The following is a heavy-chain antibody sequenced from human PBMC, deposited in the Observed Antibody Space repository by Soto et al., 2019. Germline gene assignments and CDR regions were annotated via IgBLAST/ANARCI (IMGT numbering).Heavy chain of an antibody. CDR3: AREGLTDDYGDYEYFQP. CDR1: GFTFSSYS. J-gene: IGHJ1*01. D-gene: IGHD4-17*01. V-gene: IGHV3-21*01. Sequence: EVQLMESGGGLVKPGGSLRLSCAASGFTFSSYSMNWVRQAPGKGLEWVSSISSSSSYIYYADSVKGRFTISRNNAKNSLYLQMTSLRAEDTAVYYCAREGLTDDYGDYEYFQPWGQGTLVTVSS. CDR2: ISSSSSYI.